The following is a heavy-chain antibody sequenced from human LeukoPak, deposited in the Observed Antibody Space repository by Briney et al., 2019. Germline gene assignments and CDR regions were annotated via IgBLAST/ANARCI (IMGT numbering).Heavy chain of an antibody. CDR3: AKKYYYDSRGYYPTEWFDY. Sequence: GASLRLSCAASGFTFSSYAMSWVRQAPGKGLEWVSAISGSGGSTYYADSVKGRFTISRDNSKNTLYLQMNSLRAEDTAVYYCAKKYYYDSRGYYPTEWFDYWGQGTLVTVSS. V-gene: IGHV3-23*01. D-gene: IGHD3-22*01. CDR2: ISGSGGST. CDR1: GFTFSSYA. J-gene: IGHJ4*02.